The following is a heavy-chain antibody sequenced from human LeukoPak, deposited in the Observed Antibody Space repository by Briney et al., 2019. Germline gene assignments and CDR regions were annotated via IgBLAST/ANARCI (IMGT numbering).Heavy chain of an antibody. J-gene: IGHJ3*02. CDR1: GFTFSSYA. CDR2: ISYDGSNK. Sequence: PGGSLRLSCAASGFTFSSYAMPWVRQAPGKGLEWVAVISYDGSNKYYADSVKGRFTISRDNSKNTLYLQMNSLRAEDTAVYYCARVGGEDYGDYHGAFDIWGQGTMVTVSS. CDR3: ARVGGEDYGDYHGAFDI. V-gene: IGHV3-30-3*01. D-gene: IGHD4-17*01.